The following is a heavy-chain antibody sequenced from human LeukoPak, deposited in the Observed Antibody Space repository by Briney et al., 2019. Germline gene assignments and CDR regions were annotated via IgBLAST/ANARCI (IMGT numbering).Heavy chain of an antibody. CDR3: ARDSSGLDY. J-gene: IGHJ4*02. V-gene: IGHV1-2*02. CDR2: INPNSGGT. Sequence: ASVKVSCKASGGTFSSYAISWVRQAPGQGLEWMGWINPNSGGTNYAQKFQGRVTMTRDTSISTAYMELSRLRSDDTAVYYCARDSSGLDYWGQGTLVTVSS. CDR1: GGTFSSYA. D-gene: IGHD6-6*01.